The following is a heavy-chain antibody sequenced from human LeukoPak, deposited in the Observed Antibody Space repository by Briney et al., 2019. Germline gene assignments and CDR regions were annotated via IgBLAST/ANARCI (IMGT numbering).Heavy chain of an antibody. CDR2: IGTSGIST. J-gene: IGHJ4*02. CDR1: GFTFSTYA. V-gene: IGHV3-64*04. D-gene: IGHD6-6*01. CDR3: AREASIVVRCSDY. Sequence: PGGSLRLSCSASGFTFSTYAIHWVRQAPGKGLQYVSSIGTSGISTYYADSVTGRFTISRDNSKNTLYLQTGSLRAEEGAVYYFAREASIVVRCSDYWGQGTLVTVSS.